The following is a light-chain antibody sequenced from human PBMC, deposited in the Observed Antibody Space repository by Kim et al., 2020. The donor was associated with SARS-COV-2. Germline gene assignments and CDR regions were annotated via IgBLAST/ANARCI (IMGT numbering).Light chain of an antibody. J-gene: IGKJ2*01. CDR3: QQSNNWPRT. CDR1: QSVSSN. V-gene: IGKV3-15*01. CDR2: GAS. Sequence: EIVMTQSPATLSVSPGERATLSCRASQSVSSNLAWYQQKPGQAPRLLISGASTRATGIPARFSGSGSGTEFTLTISSLQSEDFAIYYCQQSNNWPRTFGQGTKLEI.